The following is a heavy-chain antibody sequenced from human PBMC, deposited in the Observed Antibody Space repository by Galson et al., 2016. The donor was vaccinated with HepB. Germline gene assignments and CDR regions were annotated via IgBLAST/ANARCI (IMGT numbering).Heavy chain of an antibody. J-gene: IGHJ4*02. CDR1: GYTFTNYP. CDR2: INTNTGNP. CDR3: ARSDGNNHYYGSGSYSY. D-gene: IGHD3-10*01. V-gene: IGHV7-4-1*01. Sequence: SVKVSCKASGYTFTNYPMNWVRQAPGQGLEWMGWINTNTGNPTYAQGFTGRFVFSLDTSVNTAYLQIDSLKAEDTAVYYCARSDGNNHYYGSGSYSYWGQGTLITVSS.